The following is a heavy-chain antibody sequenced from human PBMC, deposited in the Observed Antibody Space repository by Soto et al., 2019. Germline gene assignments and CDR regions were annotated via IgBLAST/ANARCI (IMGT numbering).Heavy chain of an antibody. V-gene: IGHV1-18*01. CDR1: GYTFTSSG. CDR2: ISTYNGDT. D-gene: IGHD6-19*01. Sequence: QVQLVQSGAEVKKPGASVKVSCKASGYTFTSSGISWVRQAPGQGPEWMGWISTYNGDTNYAQKFQGRLTRITATSTSTAYMDLRSLRSDDTAVYYCARTVAGYFDSWGQGTLVTVSS. CDR3: ARTVAGYFDS. J-gene: IGHJ4*02.